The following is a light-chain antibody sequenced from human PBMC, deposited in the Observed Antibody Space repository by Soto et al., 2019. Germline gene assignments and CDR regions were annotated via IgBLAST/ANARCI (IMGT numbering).Light chain of an antibody. CDR2: EVS. CDR1: SSDVGGYNY. Sequence: QSFLTQPSSLSVSPGQSITISCTGTSSDVGGYNYVSWYQQHPGKAPKLMIYEVSNRPSGVSNRFSASKSGNTASLTISGLQAEDEADYYCNSYTSSNTLVFVTGTKVNVL. CDR3: NSYTSSNTLV. V-gene: IGLV2-14*01. J-gene: IGLJ1*01.